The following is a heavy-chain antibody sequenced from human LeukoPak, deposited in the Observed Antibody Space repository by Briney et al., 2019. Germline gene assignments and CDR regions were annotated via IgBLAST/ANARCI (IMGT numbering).Heavy chain of an antibody. CDR1: GYTFTGYY. D-gene: IGHD2-21*02. J-gene: IGHJ6*02. V-gene: IGHV1-2*02. Sequence: EASVKVSCKASGYTFTGYYMHWVRQAPGQGLEWMGWINPNSGGTNYAQKFQGRVTMTRDTSISTAYMELSRLRSDDTAVYYCATTGWRLFSGDYYYYGMDVWGQGTTVTVSS. CDR2: INPNSGGT. CDR3: ATTGWRLFSGDYYYYGMDV.